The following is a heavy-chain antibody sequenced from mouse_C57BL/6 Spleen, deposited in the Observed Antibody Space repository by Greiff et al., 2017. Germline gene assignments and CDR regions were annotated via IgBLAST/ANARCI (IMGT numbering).Heavy chain of an antibody. J-gene: IGHJ2*01. V-gene: IGHV5-9*01. D-gene: IGHD2-10*02. CDR3: AREGYGNYVFDY. CDR2: ISGGGGNT. CDR1: GFTFSSYT. Sequence: EVMLVESGGGLVKPGGSLKLSCAASGFTFSSYTMSWVRQTPEKRLEWVATISGGGGNTYYPDSVKGRFTISRDNAKNTLYLQMSSLRSEDTALDYCAREGYGNYVFDYWGQGTTLTVSS.